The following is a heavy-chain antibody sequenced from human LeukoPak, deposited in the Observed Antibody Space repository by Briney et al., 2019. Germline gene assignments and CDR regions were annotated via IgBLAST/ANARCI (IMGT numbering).Heavy chain of an antibody. J-gene: IGHJ4*02. V-gene: IGHV3-7*01. D-gene: IGHD1-1*01. CDR1: EFTFSNYW. Sequence: GGSLRLSCAASEFTFSNYWMYWVRQAPGKGLEWVANMNQDGSKIHYVDSVKGRFANSRDNAKNSLYLRMSSLRAEDTAVYYCARGKGNDAIFEYWGQGTLVTVSS. CDR2: MNQDGSKI. CDR3: ARGKGNDAIFEY.